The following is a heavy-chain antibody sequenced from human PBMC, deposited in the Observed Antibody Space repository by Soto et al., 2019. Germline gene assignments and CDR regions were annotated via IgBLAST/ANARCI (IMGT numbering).Heavy chain of an antibody. V-gene: IGHV4-31*03. CDR3: ARTPMDIAAAGRDYYYYGMDV. J-gene: IGHJ6*02. CDR2: IYYSGST. D-gene: IGHD6-13*01. CDR1: GGSISSGGYY. Sequence: PSETLSLTCTVSGGSISSGGYYWSCIRQHPGEGLEWIGYIYYSGSTYYNPSLKSRVTISVDTSKNQFSLKLSSVTAADTAVYYCARTPMDIAAAGRDYYYYGMDVWGQGTTVTVSS.